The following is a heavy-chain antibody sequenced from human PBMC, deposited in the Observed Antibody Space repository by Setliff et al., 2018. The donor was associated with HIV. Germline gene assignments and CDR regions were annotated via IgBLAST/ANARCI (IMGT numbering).Heavy chain of an antibody. CDR2: IIPILGIA. CDR3: ARESLNLGELSSNPDASDI. V-gene: IGHV1-69*10. J-gene: IGHJ3*02. D-gene: IGHD3-16*02. CDR1: GGTFSSYA. Sequence: SVKVSCKASGGTFSSYAISWVRQAPGQGLEWMGGIIPILGIANNAQKFQGRVTITADESTSTAYMELSSLRSEDTAVYYCARESLNLGELSSNPDASDIWGQGTMVTVSS.